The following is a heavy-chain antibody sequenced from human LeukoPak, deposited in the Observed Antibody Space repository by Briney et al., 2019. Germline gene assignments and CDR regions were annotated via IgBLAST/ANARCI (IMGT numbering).Heavy chain of an antibody. V-gene: IGHV3-21*01. CDR2: ISSSSSYI. CDR1: GFTFSSYS. D-gene: IGHD4-17*01. CDR3: ARDMLDDYGDYPSTVNWFDP. J-gene: IGHJ5*02. Sequence: PGGSLRLSCAASGFTFSSYSMNWVRQAPGKGLEWVSSISSSSSYIYYADSVKGRFTISRDNAKNSLYLQMNSLRAEDTAVCYCARDMLDDYGDYPSTVNWFDPWGQGTLVTVSS.